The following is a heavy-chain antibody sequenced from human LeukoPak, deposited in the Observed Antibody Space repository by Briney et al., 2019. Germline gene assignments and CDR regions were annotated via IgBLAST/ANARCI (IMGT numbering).Heavy chain of an antibody. V-gene: IGHV3-23*01. CDR2: ISGSGGST. D-gene: IGHD2-2*01. J-gene: IGHJ4*02. CDR1: GFTFSSYA. Sequence: TGGSLRLSCAASGFTFSSYAMSWVRQAPGEGLEWVSAISGSGGSTYYADSVKGRFTISRDNSKNTQYIQMNSLRAEDTAVYYCSEAGVVVPAAAGHWGQGTLVTVSS. CDR3: SEAGVVVPAAAGH.